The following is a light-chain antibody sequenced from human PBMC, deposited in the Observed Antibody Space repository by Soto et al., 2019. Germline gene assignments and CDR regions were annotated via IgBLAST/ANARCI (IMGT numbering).Light chain of an antibody. CDR1: QSISSW. CDR3: QQYSIYPIT. V-gene: IGKV1-5*03. J-gene: IGKJ5*01. CDR2: KAS. Sequence: IQMTQSPSTLSASVGDRVTITCRASQSISSWLAWYQQKPGKAPKSLIYKASSLESGVPSRFSGGGSGTEFTLTISSLQPDDFATYYCQQYSIYPITFGQGTRLEIK.